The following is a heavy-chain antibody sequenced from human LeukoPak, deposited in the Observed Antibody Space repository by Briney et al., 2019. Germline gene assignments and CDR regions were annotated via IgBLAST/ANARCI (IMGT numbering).Heavy chain of an antibody. CDR2: IKYHGSDE. D-gene: IGHD3-10*01. Sequence: GGSLRLSCAASGFTFSDYWMSWVRQAPGKGLEWVANIKYHGSDEHYVDSVRGRFTISRDNAKNSLFLQMNSLRAEDTAAYYCARIDGSGTYWDYWGQGTLVTVSS. CDR1: GFTFSDYW. V-gene: IGHV3-7*01. CDR3: ARIDGSGTYWDY. J-gene: IGHJ4*02.